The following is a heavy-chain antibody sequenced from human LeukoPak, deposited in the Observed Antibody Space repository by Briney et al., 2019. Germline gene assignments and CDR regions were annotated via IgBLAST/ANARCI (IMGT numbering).Heavy chain of an antibody. Sequence: GGSLRLSCAASGFTFGGYAMHWVRQALGKGLEWVAVISYDGSNKYYADSVKGRFAISRDNSKKTLYLQMNSLRGDDTAVYYCAREVSWYYFDYWGQGILVTVSS. CDR3: AREVSWYYFDY. CDR2: ISYDGSNK. D-gene: IGHD6-13*01. V-gene: IGHV3-30*09. CDR1: GFTFGGYA. J-gene: IGHJ4*02.